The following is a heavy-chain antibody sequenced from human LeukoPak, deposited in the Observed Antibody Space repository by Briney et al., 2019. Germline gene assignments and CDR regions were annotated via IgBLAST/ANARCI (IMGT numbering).Heavy chain of an antibody. V-gene: IGHV3-53*01. J-gene: IGHJ6*03. CDR3: AKGLGYCSDGVCYYYYYMDV. CDR2: IYSGGST. CDR1: GFTVSSNY. D-gene: IGHD2-8*01. Sequence: PGGSLRLSCAVSGFTVSSNYMIWVRQAPGKGLEWVSVIYSGGSTYYADSVKGRFTISRDNSKNTLYLQMNSLRAEDTAVYYCAKGLGYCSDGVCYYYYYMDVWGKGTTVTVSS.